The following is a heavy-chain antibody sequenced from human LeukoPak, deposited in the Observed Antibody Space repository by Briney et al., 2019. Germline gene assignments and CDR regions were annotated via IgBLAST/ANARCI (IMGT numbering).Heavy chain of an antibody. CDR1: GFTSSNYW. Sequence: GGSLRLSCAASGFTSSNYWMSWVRQAPGKGLEWVANINQDGTEKYYVDSVKGRFITSRDNGKNSLYLQMNSLRAEDTAVYYCARTKVTMNWFDPWGQGTLVTVSS. D-gene: IGHD4-17*01. CDR2: INQDGTEK. CDR3: ARTKVTMNWFDP. J-gene: IGHJ5*02. V-gene: IGHV3-7*01.